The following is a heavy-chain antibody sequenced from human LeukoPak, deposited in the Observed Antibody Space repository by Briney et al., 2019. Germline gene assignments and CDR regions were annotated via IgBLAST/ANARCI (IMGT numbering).Heavy chain of an antibody. CDR3: AKPKHIVVVIGWFDP. Sequence: GGSLRLSCAASGFTFSSYAMSWVRKAPGKGLGWVSAFSGSGGSTYYADAVKGRFTISRDNSKNTLYLQMNSLRAEDTAVYYCAKPKHIVVVIGWFDPWGQGTLVTVSS. CDR1: GFTFSSYA. D-gene: IGHD2-21*01. CDR2: FSGSGGST. V-gene: IGHV3-23*01. J-gene: IGHJ5*02.